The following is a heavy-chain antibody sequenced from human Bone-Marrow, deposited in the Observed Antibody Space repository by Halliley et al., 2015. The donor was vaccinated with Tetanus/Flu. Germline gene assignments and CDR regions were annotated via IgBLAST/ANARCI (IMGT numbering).Heavy chain of an antibody. J-gene: IGHJ3*02. CDR3: AKDLDTAMVNDAFDM. CDR2: ITGSGGST. V-gene: IGHV3-23*01. Sequence: SGFTFSSYAMSWVRQAPGKGLEWVSTITGSGGSTYYADSVKGRFTISRDNSKNTLYLQVNSLGADDTAVYYCAKDLDTAMVNDAFDMWGQGTMVTFSS. D-gene: IGHD5-18*01. CDR1: GFTFSSYA.